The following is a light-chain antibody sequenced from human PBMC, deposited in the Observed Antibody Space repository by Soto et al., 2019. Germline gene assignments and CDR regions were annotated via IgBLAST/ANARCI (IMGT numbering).Light chain of an antibody. CDR2: EVT. J-gene: IGLJ2*01. V-gene: IGLV2-8*01. CDR1: SSDVGIYNY. CDR3: SSYGGSNNLI. Sequence: QSALTQPPSASGSPGQSVTISCTGTSSDVGIYNYVSWYQQHPGEAPKLMIYEVTQRPSGVPDRFSGSTSGNTASLTVSGLQAEDEADYYCSSYGGSNNLIFGRGTKLTVL.